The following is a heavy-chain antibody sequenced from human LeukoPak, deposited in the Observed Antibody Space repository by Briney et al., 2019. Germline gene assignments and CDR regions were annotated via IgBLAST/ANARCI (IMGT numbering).Heavy chain of an antibody. J-gene: IGHJ4*02. CDR2: INPSGGST. Sequence: GASVKVSCKASGYTFTGYYMHWVRQAPGQGLEWMGIINPSGGSTSYAQKLQGRVTMTTDTSTSTAYMELRSLRSDDTAVYYCARRGFDYWGQGTLVTVSS. CDR1: GYTFTGYY. V-gene: IGHV1-46*01. CDR3: ARRGFDY.